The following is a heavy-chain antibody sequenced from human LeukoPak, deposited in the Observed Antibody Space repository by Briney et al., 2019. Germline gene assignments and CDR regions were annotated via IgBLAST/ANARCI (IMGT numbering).Heavy chain of an antibody. CDR1: GFTFSSDS. J-gene: IGHJ6*03. CDR3: AIVRSTPHGYMDV. Sequence: KPGGSLRLSCAASGFTFSSDSMNWVRQAPGKGLESVSSISSSSSYIYYADSVKGLFTISRDNAKNSLYLQINSLRAVDKAVYYCAIVRSTPHGYMDVWGKGTTVTVSS. CDR2: ISSSSSYI. D-gene: IGHD3-3*01. V-gene: IGHV3-21*01.